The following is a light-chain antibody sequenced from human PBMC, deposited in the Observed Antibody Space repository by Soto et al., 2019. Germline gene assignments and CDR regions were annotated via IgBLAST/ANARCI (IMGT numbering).Light chain of an antibody. CDR3: LLDFRYFWA. CDR1: ESIRTW. V-gene: IGKV1-5*01. CDR2: DAS. J-gene: IGKJ1*01. Sequence: DIQMTQSPSTLSASVGDRVTITCRASESIRTWLAWYQHKPGKAPKFLIYDASTLESGVPSRFSGSGSGTDFTLTISSLQPEDFATYYCLLDFRYFWAVGQGTKVDIK.